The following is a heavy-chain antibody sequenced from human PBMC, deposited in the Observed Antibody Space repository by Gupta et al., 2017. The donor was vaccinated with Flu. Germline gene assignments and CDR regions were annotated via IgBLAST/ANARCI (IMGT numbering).Heavy chain of an antibody. CDR3: ARHRSMVHAFDI. D-gene: IGHD4/OR15-4a*01. J-gene: IGHJ3*02. V-gene: IGHV4-59*08. Sequence: QVQLQESGPGLVKPSETLSLTCTVSGGSVSGYSWSWIRQPPGKGLVCIGYMFYSGSPDYNPSLKSRVTISVDTSKNQYSLNLKSVTAADTAVYYCARHRSMVHAFDIWGQGTMVTVSS. CDR1: GGSVSGYS. CDR2: MFYSGSP.